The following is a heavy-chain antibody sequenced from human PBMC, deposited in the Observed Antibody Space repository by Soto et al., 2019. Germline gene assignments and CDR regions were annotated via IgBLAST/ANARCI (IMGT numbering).Heavy chain of an antibody. V-gene: IGHV3-48*03. CDR2: ISSGSSTI. Sequence: EVQLVESGGGLVQPGGSLRLSCAASGFSLSSYEMNWVRQAPGKGLEWVSYISSGSSTIYYADSVKGRFTISRDNAKNSLYLQMNSLRAEDTAVYYCAPHYYGSLREGSWGQGTLVTVSS. CDR1: GFSLSSYE. J-gene: IGHJ4*02. D-gene: IGHD3-10*01. CDR3: APHYYGSLREGS.